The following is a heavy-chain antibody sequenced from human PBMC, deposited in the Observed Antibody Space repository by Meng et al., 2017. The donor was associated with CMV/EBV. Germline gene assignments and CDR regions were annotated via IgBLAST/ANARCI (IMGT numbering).Heavy chain of an antibody. Sequence: SETLSLTCTVSGGSVSSGSYYWGWLRQPPGKGLEWIRYIYYSESTNYNPSLKSRVTISVDTSKNQFSLKLSSVTAADTAVYYCGSEIGLRWELFDYWGQGTLVTVSS. D-gene: IGHD4-23*01. J-gene: IGHJ4*02. V-gene: IGHV4-61*01. CDR2: IYYSEST. CDR1: GGSVSSGSYY. CDR3: GSEIGLRWELFDY.